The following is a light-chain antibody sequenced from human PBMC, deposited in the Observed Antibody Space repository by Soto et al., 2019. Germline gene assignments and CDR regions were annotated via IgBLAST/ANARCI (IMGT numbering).Light chain of an antibody. Sequence: QLVLTQPPSASGTPGQRVTISCSGATSNIGSQTVNWYQQFPGTAPRLLVYSDDQWPSGVPDRFSGSKSGTSASLAINGLQSEDEATYYCAAWDGNLKGWLFGGGTKLTVL. V-gene: IGLV1-44*01. CDR1: TSNIGSQT. CDR3: AAWDGNLKGWL. CDR2: SDD. J-gene: IGLJ3*02.